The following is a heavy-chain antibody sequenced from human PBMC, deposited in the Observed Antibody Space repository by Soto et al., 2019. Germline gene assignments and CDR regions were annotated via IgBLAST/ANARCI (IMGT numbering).Heavy chain of an antibody. CDR1: GFSLSTSGVG. J-gene: IGHJ1*01. V-gene: IGHV2-5*02. CDR2: IYWDNDK. Sequence: QITLKESGPTLVKPTQTLTLTCTFSGFSLSTSGVGVGWIRQPPGKALEWLALIYWDNDKRYSPSLKSRLTITKDTSKNQVVLTMTDMDPVDTATYYCAHLPHRSLAAYFQHWGQGTLVTVSS. CDR3: AHLPHRSLAAYFQH.